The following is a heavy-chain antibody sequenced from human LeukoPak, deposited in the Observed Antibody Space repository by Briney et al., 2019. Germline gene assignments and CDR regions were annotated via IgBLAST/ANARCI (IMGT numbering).Heavy chain of an antibody. CDR2: ISAYNGDT. D-gene: IGHD6-6*01. V-gene: IGHV1-18*01. CDR3: ARDSWVIAAPTYFAY. Sequence: GASVEVSCKASGYTFTSYGFTWVRQAPGQGLEWMGWISAYNGDTKYAQKVQGRVTMTTDTSTGTAYMELRSLRSDDTAVYYCARDSWVIAAPTYFAYWGQGTLVTVSS. J-gene: IGHJ4*02. CDR1: GYTFTSYG.